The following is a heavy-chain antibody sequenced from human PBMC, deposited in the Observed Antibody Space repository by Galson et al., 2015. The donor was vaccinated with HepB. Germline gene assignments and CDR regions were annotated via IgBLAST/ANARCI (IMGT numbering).Heavy chain of an antibody. V-gene: IGHV1-69*04. CDR3: ARGAQTQYLPNSFGMDI. Sequence: SVKVSCKASGGTFSSYAVNWVRQAPGQGLEWMGRIIPILRVANSAQKFQDRVTISANKSTSTAYMELTSLTSEDTAVYYCARGAQTQYLPNSFGMDIWGQGTTVTVSS. D-gene: IGHD5-18*01. J-gene: IGHJ6*02. CDR1: GGTFSSYA. CDR2: IIPILRVA.